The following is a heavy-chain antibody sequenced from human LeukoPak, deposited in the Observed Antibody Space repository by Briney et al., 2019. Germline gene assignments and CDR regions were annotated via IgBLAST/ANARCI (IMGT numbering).Heavy chain of an antibody. CDR3: ARANQDYYDSSGYDY. CDR1: GYTFTGYY. J-gene: IGHJ4*02. Sequence: ASVKVSCKASGYTFTGYYMHWVRQAPGQGLEWMGRINPNSGGTNYAQKFQGRVTMTRDTSISTAYMELSRLRSDDTAVYYCARANQDYYDSSGYDYWGQGTLVTVSS. D-gene: IGHD3-22*01. V-gene: IGHV1-2*06. CDR2: INPNSGGT.